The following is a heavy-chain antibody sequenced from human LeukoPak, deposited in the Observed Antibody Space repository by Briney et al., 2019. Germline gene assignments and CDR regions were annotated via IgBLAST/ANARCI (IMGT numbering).Heavy chain of an antibody. CDR2: IYHSGST. J-gene: IGHJ4*02. CDR1: GGSISSYY. D-gene: IGHD6-19*01. CDR3: ASGSLVAGTALCDY. Sequence: SETLSLTCTVSGGSISSYYWSWIRQPPGKGLEWIGYIYHSGSTNYNPSLKSRVTISVDTSKNQFSLKLSSVTAADTAVYYCASGSLVAGTALCDYWGQGTLVTVSS. V-gene: IGHV4-59*01.